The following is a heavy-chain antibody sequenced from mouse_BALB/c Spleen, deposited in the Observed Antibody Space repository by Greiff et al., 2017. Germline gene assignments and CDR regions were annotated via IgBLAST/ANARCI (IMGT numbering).Heavy chain of an antibody. CDR2: INPSNGRT. CDR1: GYTFTSYW. D-gene: IGHD4-1*01. V-gene: IGHV1S81*02. Sequence: QVQLQQSGAELVKPGASVKLSCKASGYTFTSYWMHWVKQRPGQGLEWIGEINPSNGRTNYNEKFKSKATLTVDKSSSTAYMQLSSLTSEDSAVYYCARLGREFAYWGQGTLVTVSA. CDR3: ARLGREFAY. J-gene: IGHJ3*01.